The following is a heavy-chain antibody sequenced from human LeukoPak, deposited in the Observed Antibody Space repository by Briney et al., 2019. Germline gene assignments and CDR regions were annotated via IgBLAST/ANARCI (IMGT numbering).Heavy chain of an antibody. D-gene: IGHD3-10*01. Sequence: GGSLRLSCAASGFTFDDYGMSWVRQAPGKGLEWVSGINWNGGSTGYADSVKGRFTISRDNAKNSLYLQMNSLRAEDTALYYCARGPPPRPGGAFDIWGQGTMVTVSS. CDR3: ARGPPPRPGGAFDI. J-gene: IGHJ3*02. CDR1: GFTFDDYG. V-gene: IGHV3-20*04. CDR2: INWNGGST.